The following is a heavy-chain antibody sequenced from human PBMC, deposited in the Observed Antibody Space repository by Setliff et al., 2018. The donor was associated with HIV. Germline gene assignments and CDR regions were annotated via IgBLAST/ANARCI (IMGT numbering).Heavy chain of an antibody. CDR2: IYFTGSS. D-gene: IGHD4-17*01. Sequence: TLSLTCTVSGGSISTYYWSWIPQPPGKGLEWIGSIYFTGSSDNNPSLKSRVTLSVDTSKHQFSLKLSSVTAADTAVYYCARVQMAYAAFDVWGQGTMVTVS. V-gene: IGHV4-59*01. CDR3: ARVQMAYAAFDV. J-gene: IGHJ3*01. CDR1: GGSISTYY.